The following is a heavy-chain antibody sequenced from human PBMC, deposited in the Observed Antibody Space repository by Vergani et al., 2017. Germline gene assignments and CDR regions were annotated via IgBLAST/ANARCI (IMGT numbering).Heavy chain of an antibody. V-gene: IGHV1-18*04. CDR2: ISAYNGNT. D-gene: IGHD6-13*01. Sequence: QVQLVQSGAEVKKPGASVKVSCKASGYTFTSYGISWVRQATGQGLEWMGWISAYNGNTNYAQKLQGRVTITADESTSTAYMELSSLRSEDTAVYYCARASSAEPIAAAGTWDYWGQGTLVTVSS. CDR3: ARASSAEPIAAAGTWDY. J-gene: IGHJ4*02. CDR1: GYTFTSYG.